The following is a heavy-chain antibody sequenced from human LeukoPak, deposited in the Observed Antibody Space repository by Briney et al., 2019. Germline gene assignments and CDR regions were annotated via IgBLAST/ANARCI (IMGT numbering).Heavy chain of an antibody. CDR1: GGSINSDNYY. CDR2: IYYSGGT. D-gene: IGHD2-8*02. J-gene: IGHJ4*02. V-gene: IGHV4-31*03. Sequence: SRTLSLTCTVSGGSINSDNYYWSWIRQHPERDLEWIGYIYYSGGTYYNPSLKSRVTISVDTSKTQFSLKLSSVTAADTAVYYCARGSLVLGGLDFWGQGTLVTVSS. CDR3: ARGSLVLGGLDF.